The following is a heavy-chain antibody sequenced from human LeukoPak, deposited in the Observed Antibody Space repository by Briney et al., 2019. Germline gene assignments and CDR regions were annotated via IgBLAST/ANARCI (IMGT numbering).Heavy chain of an antibody. Sequence: WVRQAPGRGLEWIGSIYYSGSTYYNPSLKSRVTISVDTSKNQFSLKLSSVTAADTAVYYCARLRSSSRKGFDYWGQGTLVTVSS. CDR2: IYYSGST. D-gene: IGHD6-13*01. V-gene: IGHV4-39*01. J-gene: IGHJ4*02. CDR3: ARLRSSSRKGFDY.